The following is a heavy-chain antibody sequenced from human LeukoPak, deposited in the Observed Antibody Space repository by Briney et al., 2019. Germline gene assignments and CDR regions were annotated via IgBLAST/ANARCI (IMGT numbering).Heavy chain of an antibody. CDR1: GITFSNYG. CDR3: AKAGGATTSWYFDV. D-gene: IGHD1-14*01. J-gene: IGHJ2*01. V-gene: IGHV3-23*01. Sequence: GGSLRLSCAASGITFSNYGMNWVRQAPGKGLEWVSGIIGSGMTTFYVDSVKGRFTISRDNSKNTLNLQMDSLRAEDTAVYYCAKAGGATTSWYFDVWGRGTLVTVSS. CDR2: IIGSGMTT.